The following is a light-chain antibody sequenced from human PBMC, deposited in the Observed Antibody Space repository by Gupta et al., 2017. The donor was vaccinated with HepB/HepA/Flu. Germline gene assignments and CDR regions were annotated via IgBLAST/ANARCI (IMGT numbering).Light chain of an antibody. Sequence: QLMVTQSSSASASLGSSVKLTCTLSSGYSHYSIGWHQQQPGKAPRFLMKVESSGRYNKGSGIPDRFSGSSSGAARYLTFSNLDAEEDDDYYCATWDSNIRVFGGGTKLTVL. CDR3: ATWDSNIRV. V-gene: IGLV4-60*03. J-gene: IGLJ2*01. CDR1: SGYSHYS. CDR2: VESSGRY.